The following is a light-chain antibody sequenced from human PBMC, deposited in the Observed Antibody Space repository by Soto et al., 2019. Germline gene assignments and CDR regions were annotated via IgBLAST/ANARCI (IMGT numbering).Light chain of an antibody. J-gene: IGLJ1*01. CDR2: EGF. CDR3: CSDEGDSNVV. Sequence: QSALTQPASVSGSPGQSITVSCTNLVSNLVSWYQQHPGQAPKLIIYEGFKRPSGVSDRFSGSKSGNTASLTISALQAQDEADYFCCSDEGDSNVVVGTGTKVTVL. V-gene: IGLV2-23*03. CDR1: VSNL.